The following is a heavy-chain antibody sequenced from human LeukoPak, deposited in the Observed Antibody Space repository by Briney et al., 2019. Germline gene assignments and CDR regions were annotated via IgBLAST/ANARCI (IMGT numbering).Heavy chain of an antibody. J-gene: IGHJ4*02. CDR2: ISGSGGST. V-gene: IGHV3-23*01. D-gene: IGHD1-26*01. Sequence: GGSLRLSCAASGFTFSSYAMSWVRQAPGKGLEWVSAISGSGGSTYYADSVKGRFTISRDNSKNTLYLQMNSLRAEDTAVYYCAKATARIVGATTFDYWGQGTLVTVSS. CDR1: GFTFSSYA. CDR3: AKATARIVGATTFDY.